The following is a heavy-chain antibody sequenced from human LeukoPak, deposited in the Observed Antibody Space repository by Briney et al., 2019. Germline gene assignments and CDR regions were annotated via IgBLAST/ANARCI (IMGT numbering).Heavy chain of an antibody. CDR1: GGSISTYY. D-gene: IGHD1-1*01. V-gene: IGHV4-59*01. CDR2: ISNGGST. CDR3: VRLQPNTGEWAFDI. Sequence: PSETLSLTCTVSGGSISTYYWSWIRQPPGGGLEWIGYISNGGSTKYNPSLKSRVTISVDTSKNQLSLKLRSVTAADTAVYHCVRLQPNTGEWAFDIWGQGTMVSVSS. J-gene: IGHJ3*02.